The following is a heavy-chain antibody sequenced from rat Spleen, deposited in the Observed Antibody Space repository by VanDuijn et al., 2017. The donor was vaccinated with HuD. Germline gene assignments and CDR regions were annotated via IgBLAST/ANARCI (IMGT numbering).Heavy chain of an antibody. CDR1: GFTFDNYY. V-gene: IGHV5-29*01. Sequence: EVQLVESGGGLVQPGRSLKLSCAASGFTFDNYYMAWVRQAPTKGLEWVATISYDGSSTYYRDSVKGRFTISRDNAKSTLYLQMDSLRSEDTATYYCASDGYYPYWYFDFWGPGTMVTVSS. CDR3: ASDGYYPYWYFDF. CDR2: ISYDGSST. D-gene: IGHD1-12*03. J-gene: IGHJ1*01.